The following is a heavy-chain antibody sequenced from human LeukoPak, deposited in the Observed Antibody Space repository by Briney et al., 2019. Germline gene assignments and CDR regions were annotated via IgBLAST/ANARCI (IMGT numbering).Heavy chain of an antibody. J-gene: IGHJ4*02. CDR1: DGSISSATYY. Sequence: SETLSLTCTVSDGSISSATYYWGWIRQPPNKGLDWIGSFFYTGSTYYNPSLKSRVTISVDRSKNQFSLKLSSVTAADTAVYYCAREAIAVAGYGNGDYWGQGTLVTVSS. V-gene: IGHV4-39*07. CDR2: FFYTGST. CDR3: AREAIAVAGYGNGDY. D-gene: IGHD6-19*01.